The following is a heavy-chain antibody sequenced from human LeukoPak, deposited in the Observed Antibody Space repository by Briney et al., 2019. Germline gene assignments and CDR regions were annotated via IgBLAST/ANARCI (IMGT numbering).Heavy chain of an antibody. D-gene: IGHD3-10*01. Sequence: PGGSLRLSCAASGFTFSSYAMSWVRQAPGKGLEWVSAISGSGGSTYYADSVKGRFTISRDNSKNTLYLQMNSLRAEDTAVYYCAKAYEALWFGELFPLDYWGQGTLVTVSA. CDR2: ISGSGGST. J-gene: IGHJ4*02. CDR3: AKAYEALWFGELFPLDY. V-gene: IGHV3-23*01. CDR1: GFTFSSYA.